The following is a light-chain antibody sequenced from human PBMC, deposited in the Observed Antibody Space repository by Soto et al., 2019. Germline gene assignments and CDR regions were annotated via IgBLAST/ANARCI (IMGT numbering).Light chain of an antibody. CDR1: SSDVGNYNY. CDR3: CSYAGSYTLEV. CDR2: DVS. Sequence: QSVLTQPRSVSGSPGQSVTISCTGTSSDVGNYNYVSWYQQHPGKAPKLMIYDVSKRPSGVPDRFSGSKSGNTASLTISGLQAEDEADYYCCSYAGSYTLEVFGGGTKLTVL. V-gene: IGLV2-11*01. J-gene: IGLJ2*01.